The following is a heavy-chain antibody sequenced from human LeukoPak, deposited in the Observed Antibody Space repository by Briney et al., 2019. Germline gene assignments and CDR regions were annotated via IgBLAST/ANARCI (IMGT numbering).Heavy chain of an antibody. V-gene: IGHV3-23*01. Sequence: PGGSLRLSCAASGFTFSSYGMSWVRQAPGKGLEWVSAISGSGGSTYYADSVKGRFTISRDNSKNTLYLQMNSLRAEDTAVYYCARSKQWLGARHYYYYYMDVWGKGTTVTVSS. CDR1: GFTFSSYG. D-gene: IGHD6-19*01. CDR2: ISGSGGST. J-gene: IGHJ6*03. CDR3: ARSKQWLGARHYYYYYMDV.